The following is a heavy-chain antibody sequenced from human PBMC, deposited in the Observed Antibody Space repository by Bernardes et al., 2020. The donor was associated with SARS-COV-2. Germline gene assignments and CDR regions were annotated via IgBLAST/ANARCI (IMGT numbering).Heavy chain of an antibody. CDR2: MNPNSGNT. Sequence: ASVKVSCKASGYTFTSYDINWVRQATGQGLEWMGWMNPNSGNTGYAQKFQGRVTMTRNTSISTAYMELSSLRSEDTAVYYCARGRMGGTYYDFWSGYMSQGDWFDPWGQGTLVTVSS. J-gene: IGHJ5*02. D-gene: IGHD3-3*01. V-gene: IGHV1-8*01. CDR3: ARGRMGGTYYDFWSGYMSQGDWFDP. CDR1: GYTFTSYD.